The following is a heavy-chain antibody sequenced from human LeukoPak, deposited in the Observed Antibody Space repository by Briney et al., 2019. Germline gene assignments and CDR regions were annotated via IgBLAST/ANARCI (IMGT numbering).Heavy chain of an antibody. CDR2: IYSGGST. D-gene: IGHD3-10*01. CDR1: GFTVSSNY. V-gene: IGHV3-53*01. Sequence: GGSLRLSCAASGFTVSSNYMSWVRRAPGKGLEWVSVIYSGGSTYYADSVKGRFTISRDNSKNTLYLQMNSLRAEDTAVYHCARIRGGWYIDYWGQGTLVTVSS. CDR3: ARIRGGWYIDY. J-gene: IGHJ4*02.